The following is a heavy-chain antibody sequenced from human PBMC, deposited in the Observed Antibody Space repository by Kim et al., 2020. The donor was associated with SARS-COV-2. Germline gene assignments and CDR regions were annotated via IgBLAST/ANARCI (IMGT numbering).Heavy chain of an antibody. J-gene: IGHJ4*02. D-gene: IGHD3-10*01. V-gene: IGHV5-51*01. Sequence: RYSPSFQGQVTISADKSISTAYLQWSSLKASDTAMYYCARHIGEMRPFDYWGQGTLVTVSS. CDR3: ARHIGEMRPFDY.